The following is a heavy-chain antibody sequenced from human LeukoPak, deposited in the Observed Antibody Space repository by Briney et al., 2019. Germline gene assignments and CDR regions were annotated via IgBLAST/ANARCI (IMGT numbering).Heavy chain of an antibody. Sequence: SETLSLTCSVSGGSINSGNYYWSWIRQPAGKGLEWIGRIYTSGSTNYNPSLKSRVTISVDSSKNQFSLKLSSVTAADTAVYYCASPKQQLDNWFDPWGQGTLVTVSS. CDR2: IYTSGST. J-gene: IGHJ5*02. CDR1: GGSINSGNYY. D-gene: IGHD6-13*01. CDR3: ASPKQQLDNWFDP. V-gene: IGHV4-61*02.